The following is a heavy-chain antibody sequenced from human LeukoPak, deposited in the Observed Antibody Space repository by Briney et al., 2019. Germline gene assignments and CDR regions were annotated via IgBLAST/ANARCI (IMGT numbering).Heavy chain of an antibody. CDR1: GGSISPYF. CDR3: ARAAVATTYFDY. CDR2: IYSTGRS. J-gene: IGHJ4*02. V-gene: IGHV4-4*07. D-gene: IGHD5-12*01. Sequence: SETLSLTCSVSGGSISPYFWSWIRQPAGKGLEWIGRIYSTGRSTYNSSLESRVTMSVDKSKNQLSLNLTSVTAADTAVYYCARAAVATTYFDYWGQGTLVTVSS.